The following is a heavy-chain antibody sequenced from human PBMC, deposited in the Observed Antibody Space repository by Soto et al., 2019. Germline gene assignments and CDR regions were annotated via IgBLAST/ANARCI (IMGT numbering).Heavy chain of an antibody. D-gene: IGHD2-2*01. CDR1: GGTFSSYA. CDR3: ARSQGSSTSLEIYYYYYYGMDV. J-gene: IGHJ6*02. CDR2: IIPISGTA. V-gene: IGHV1-69*01. Sequence: QVQLVQSGAEVKKPGSSVKVSCKASGGTFSSYAISWVRQAPGQGLEWMGGIIPISGTANYAQKFQGRVMITADDSTSTAYMALSSLRSEDTAVYYCARSQGSSTSLEIYYYYYYGMDVWGQGTTVTVSS.